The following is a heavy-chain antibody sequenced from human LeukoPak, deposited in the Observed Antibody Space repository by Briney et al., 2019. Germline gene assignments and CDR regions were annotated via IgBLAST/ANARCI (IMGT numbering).Heavy chain of an antibody. CDR2: INPNSGGT. CDR1: GYTFTDFY. D-gene: IGHD3-10*01. CDR3: ARGEFGKGFYGMDV. J-gene: IGHJ6*02. V-gene: IGHV1-2*02. Sequence: ASVKVSCKTSGYTFTDFYLHWVRQAPGQGLEWMGWINPNSGGTSSAQKFQGRVTMTRDTSITTVYMEVAWLTSEDTAIYYCARGEFGKGFYGMDVWGQGTTVTVSS.